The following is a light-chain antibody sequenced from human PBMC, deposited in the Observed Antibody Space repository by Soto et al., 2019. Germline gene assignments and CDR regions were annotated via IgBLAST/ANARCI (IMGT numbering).Light chain of an antibody. J-gene: IGKJ1*01. CDR2: DAS. CDR1: QSISSW. CDR3: QQYNSYSWT. Sequence: DIQITQSPSTRSASVVDRGTNTCRASQSISSWLAWYQQKPGKAPKLLIFDASSLESGVPSRFSGSGSGTEFTLTISSLQPDDFATYYCQQYNSYSWTFGQGTKVDI. V-gene: IGKV1-5*01.